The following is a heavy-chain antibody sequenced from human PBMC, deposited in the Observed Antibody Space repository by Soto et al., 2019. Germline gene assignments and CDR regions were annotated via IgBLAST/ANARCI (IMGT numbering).Heavy chain of an antibody. CDR3: ARGPRKSQWGITMIVVVIKSAFDI. V-gene: IGHV4-31*03. Sequence: SVTLSLTCTVSGGSISSGGYYWSWIRQHPGKGLEWIGYIYYSGSTYYNPSLKSRVTKSVDTSKNQFSLKLSSVTAADTAVYYCARGPRKSQWGITMIVVVIKSAFDIWGQGTMVTVSS. CDR2: IYYSGST. J-gene: IGHJ3*02. D-gene: IGHD3-22*01. CDR1: GGSISSGGYY.